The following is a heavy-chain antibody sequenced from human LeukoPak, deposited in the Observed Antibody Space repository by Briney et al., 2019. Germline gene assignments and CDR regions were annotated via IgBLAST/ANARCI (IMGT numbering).Heavy chain of an antibody. Sequence: GGSLRLSCAASGFTFSSYGMHWVRQAPGKGLEWVAVIPYDGSNKYYADSVKGRFTISRDNSKNTLYLQMNSLRAEDTAVYYCAKGSRIVVVPAEGYWGQGTLVTVSS. D-gene: IGHD2-2*01. CDR2: IPYDGSNK. V-gene: IGHV3-30*18. CDR3: AKGSRIVVVPAEGY. CDR1: GFTFSSYG. J-gene: IGHJ4*02.